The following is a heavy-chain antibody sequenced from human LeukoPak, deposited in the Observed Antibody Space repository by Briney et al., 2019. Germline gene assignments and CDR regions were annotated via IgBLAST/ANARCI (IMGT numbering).Heavy chain of an antibody. V-gene: IGHV3-48*01. CDR2: ISSSSTI. J-gene: IGHJ4*02. Sequence: GGSLRLSCAASGFTFSSYSMNWVRQAPGKGLEWVSYISSSSTIYYADSVKGRFTISRDNAKNSLYLQMNSLRAEDTAVYYCARWAAAPTSHDYWGQGTLVTVSS. CDR3: ARWAAAPTSHDY. D-gene: IGHD6-13*01. CDR1: GFTFSSYS.